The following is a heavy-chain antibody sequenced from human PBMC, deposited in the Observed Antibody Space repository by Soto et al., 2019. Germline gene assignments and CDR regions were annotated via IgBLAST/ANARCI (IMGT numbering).Heavy chain of an antibody. D-gene: IGHD2-21*02. V-gene: IGHV4-34*01. CDR2: MSHSGGT. Sequence: QEQLQQWGAGLLKPSETLSLTCAVYGGFVSSGNYYWSWIRQPPGKGLEWIGEMSHSGGTHFNPSLKSRVTISVDTSKSQFSLKMSSVTAADPALYYCARVERGTATTVVDAFDIWGPGTMVTVSS. CDR1: GGFVSSGNYY. J-gene: IGHJ3*02. CDR3: ARVERGTATTVVDAFDI.